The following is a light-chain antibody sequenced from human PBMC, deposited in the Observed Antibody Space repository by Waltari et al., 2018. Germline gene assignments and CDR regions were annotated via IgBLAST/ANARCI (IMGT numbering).Light chain of an antibody. CDR1: QNISIK. CDR2: DAS. CDR3: HQYNDWWT. V-gene: IGKV3-15*01. Sequence: EIVMTQSPATLSVSPGERATLSCRASQNISIKLAWYQQKPGQAPSLLIYDASIRPFDIAARFSGSGSGTEFTLTISSLQSEDFAFYYCHQYNDWWTFGQGTKVEIK. J-gene: IGKJ1*01.